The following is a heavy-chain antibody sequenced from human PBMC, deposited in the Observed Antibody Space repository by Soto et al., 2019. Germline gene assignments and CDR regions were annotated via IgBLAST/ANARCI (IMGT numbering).Heavy chain of an antibody. V-gene: IGHV4-34*01. D-gene: IGHD2-8*01. CDR2: INHSGST. CDR3: ARGLSGDIALMVYDY. J-gene: IGHJ4*02. Sequence: PSETLSLTCAVYGGSFSGYYWSWIRQPPGKGLEWIGEINHSGSTNYNPSLKSRVTISVDTSKNQFSLKLSSVTAADTAVYYCARGLSGDIALMVYDYWGQGTLVTVSS. CDR1: GGSFSGYY.